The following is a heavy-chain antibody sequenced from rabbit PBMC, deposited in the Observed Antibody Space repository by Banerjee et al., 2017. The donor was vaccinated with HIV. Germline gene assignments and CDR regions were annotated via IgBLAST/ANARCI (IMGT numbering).Heavy chain of an antibody. D-gene: IGHD1-1*01. CDR2: IYTGSGST. V-gene: IGHV1S43*01. CDR1: GFSFSSGYD. J-gene: IGHJ4*01. CDR3: ARDWASSSDFIFHL. Sequence: QQQLEESGGGLVKPGGTLTLTCKASGFSFSSGYDICWVRQAPGKGLEWIACIYTGSGSTWYASWVNGRFTISRSTSLDTVHLQMTSLTAADTATYFCARDWASSSDFIFHLWGQGTLVTVS.